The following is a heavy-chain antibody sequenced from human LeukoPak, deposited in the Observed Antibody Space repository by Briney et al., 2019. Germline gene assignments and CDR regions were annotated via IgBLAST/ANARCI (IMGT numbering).Heavy chain of an antibody. CDR3: ARISCSRSSCYGVYDY. CDR2: IRQDGSEK. Sequence: GGSLRLSCAASGFTFSDYWMTWVRQAPGKGLEWVANIRQDGSEKYHVDSVKGRFTISRDNAKNSVYLQMNSLRAEDTAVSYCARISCSRSSCYGVYDYWGQGSLVTVSS. V-gene: IGHV3-7*01. J-gene: IGHJ4*02. CDR1: GFTFSDYW. D-gene: IGHD2-15*01.